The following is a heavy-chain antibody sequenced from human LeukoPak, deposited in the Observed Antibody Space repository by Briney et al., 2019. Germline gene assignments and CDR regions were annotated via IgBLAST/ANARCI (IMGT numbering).Heavy chain of an antibody. D-gene: IGHD2-15*01. CDR3: ARVRTSGYCSGGSCPGAFDI. CDR2: INPNSGAT. Sequence: ASVKVSCKASGYTFTGYYMHWVRQAPAQGLEWMGWINPNSGATNYAQKFQGRVTMTRDTSISTAYMELSRLRSDDTAVYYCARVRTSGYCSGGSCPGAFDIWGQGTMVTVSS. V-gene: IGHV1-2*02. J-gene: IGHJ3*02. CDR1: GYTFTGYY.